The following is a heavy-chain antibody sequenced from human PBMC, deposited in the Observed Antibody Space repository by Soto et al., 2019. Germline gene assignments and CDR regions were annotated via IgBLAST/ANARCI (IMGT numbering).Heavy chain of an antibody. CDR3: ARANEYTSSSGMDV. J-gene: IGHJ6*02. Sequence: QVQLQQSGPGLVKPSQTLSLTCAISGDSVSSNSAAWNWIRQSPSRGLEWLGRTYYRSKWHNNXAVSVKSRITIXPXTXXNHFSLQLNSVTPEDTAVYYCARANEYTSSSGMDVWGQGTTVTVSS. CDR2: TYYRSKWHN. V-gene: IGHV6-1*01. D-gene: IGHD6-6*01. CDR1: GDSVSSNSAA.